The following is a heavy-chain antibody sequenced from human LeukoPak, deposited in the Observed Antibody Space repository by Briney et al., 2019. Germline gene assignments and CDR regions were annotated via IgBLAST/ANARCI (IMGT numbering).Heavy chain of an antibody. D-gene: IGHD1-26*01. CDR2: ISGSGGST. J-gene: IGHJ4*02. Sequence: GGSLRLSCAASGLTFSSYGMSWVRQAPGKGLEWVSAISGSGGSTYYADSVKGRFTISRDKSKNSLYLQMNSLRAEDTAVYYCAKEGFGNYYSAYFDYWGQGTLVTVSS. CDR1: GLTFSSYG. V-gene: IGHV3-23*01. CDR3: AKEGFGNYYSAYFDY.